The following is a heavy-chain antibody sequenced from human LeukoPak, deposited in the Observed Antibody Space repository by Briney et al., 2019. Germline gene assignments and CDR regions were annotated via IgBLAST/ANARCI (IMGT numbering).Heavy chain of an antibody. Sequence: SETLSLTCTVSGGSISSNYWCWIRQPPGKGLEWIGSIYYSGSTYYNPSLKSRVTISVDTSKNQFSLKLSSVTAADTAVYYCARSYHYDSSGYWAYWGQGTLVTVSS. CDR1: GGSISSNY. D-gene: IGHD3-22*01. CDR3: ARSYHYDSSGYWAY. J-gene: IGHJ4*02. V-gene: IGHV4-39*07. CDR2: IYYSGST.